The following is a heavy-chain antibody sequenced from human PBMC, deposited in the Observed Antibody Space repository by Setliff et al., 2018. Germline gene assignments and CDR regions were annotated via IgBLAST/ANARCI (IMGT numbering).Heavy chain of an antibody. CDR1: GGSISSSSYY. CDR3: ARNPAHLAAAGTFDY. D-gene: IGHD6-13*01. J-gene: IGHJ4*02. CDR2: IYYSGST. V-gene: IGHV4-39*07. Sequence: SETLSLTCTVSGGSISSSSYYWGWIRQPPGKGLEWIGSIYYSGSTYYNPSLKSRVTISVDTSKNQFSLKLSSVTAADTAVYYCARNPAHLAAAGTFDYWGQGTLVTVSS.